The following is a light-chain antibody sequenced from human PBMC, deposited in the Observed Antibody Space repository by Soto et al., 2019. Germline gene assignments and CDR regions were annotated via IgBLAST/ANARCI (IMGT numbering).Light chain of an antibody. J-gene: IGKJ1*01. CDR2: GAS. CDR3: QQYNNWPRWT. Sequence: EIVMTQSPATLSVSPGERATLSFSASQSVSSNLAWYQQKPGQAPRLLISGASTGATGIPARFSGSGSGTEFTLTISSLQSEDFAVYYCQQYNNWPRWTFGQGTKVDIK. V-gene: IGKV3-15*01. CDR1: QSVSSN.